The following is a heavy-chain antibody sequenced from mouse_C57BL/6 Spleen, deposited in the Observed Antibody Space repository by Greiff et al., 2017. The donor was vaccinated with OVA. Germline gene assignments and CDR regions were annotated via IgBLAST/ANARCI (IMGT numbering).Heavy chain of an antibody. CDR1: GYTFTDYY. D-gene: IGHD2-5*01. CDR2: IYPGSGNT. CDR3: ARTHYSNYVAMDY. V-gene: IGHV1-76*01. Sequence: QVQLQQSGAELVRPGASVKLSCKASGYTFTDYYINWVKQRPGQGLEWIARIYPGSGNTYYNEKFKGKATLTAEKSSSTAYMQLSSLTSEDSAVYFCARTHYSNYVAMDYWGQGTSVTVSS. J-gene: IGHJ4*01.